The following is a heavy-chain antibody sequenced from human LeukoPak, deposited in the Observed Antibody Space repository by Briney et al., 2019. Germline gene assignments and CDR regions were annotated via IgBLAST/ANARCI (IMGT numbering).Heavy chain of an antibody. CDR1: GGTFSSYA. Sequence: GASVKVSCKASGGTFSSYAISWVRQAPGQGLEWMGGIIPIFGTANYAQKFQGRVTITTDESTSTAYMELSSLRSEDTAVYYCARGAKGYYYYMDVWGKGTAVTVSS. J-gene: IGHJ6*03. V-gene: IGHV1-69*05. D-gene: IGHD4/OR15-4a*01. CDR2: IIPIFGTA. CDR3: ARGAKGYYYYMDV.